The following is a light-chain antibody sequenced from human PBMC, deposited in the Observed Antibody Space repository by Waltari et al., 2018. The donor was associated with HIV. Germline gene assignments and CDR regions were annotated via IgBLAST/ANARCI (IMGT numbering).Light chain of an antibody. CDR3: QQYNKSPWT. CDR1: QSVSSNY. Sequence: DIVLTQSPGTLSLSPGERATLSCRASQSVSSNYLAWYQQKPGQALRLLIYSASRRASGIPDRFGGSGSGTDFTLTISRLEPEDFAVYFCQQYNKSPWTFGQGTKVEIK. V-gene: IGKV3-20*01. J-gene: IGKJ1*01. CDR2: SAS.